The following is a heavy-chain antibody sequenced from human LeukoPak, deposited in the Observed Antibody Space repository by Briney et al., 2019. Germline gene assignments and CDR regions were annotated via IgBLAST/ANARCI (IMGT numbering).Heavy chain of an antibody. Sequence: TGGSLRLSCAASRFKFDDYTIHWVRRPPGKGLEWVSLVSWNSDHTSYADSVKGRFTISRDNSKNSLYLEMSSLRIEDTAFYYCAKDFQGIVGATQIDFWGQGTLVTVSS. CDR2: VSWNSDHT. V-gene: IGHV3-43*01. CDR3: AKDFQGIVGATQIDF. CDR1: RFKFDDYT. D-gene: IGHD1-26*01. J-gene: IGHJ4*02.